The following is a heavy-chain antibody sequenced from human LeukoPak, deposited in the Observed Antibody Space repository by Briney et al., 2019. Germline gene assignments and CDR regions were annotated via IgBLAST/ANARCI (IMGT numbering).Heavy chain of an antibody. CDR2: IYPGDSDT. D-gene: IGHD3-16*02. Sequence: GESLKISCKGSGYSFTSYWIGWVRQMPGKGLEWMGIIYPGDSDTRYSPSFQGQVTISADKSISTAYLQWSSLKASDTAMYYCARLITFGGVIPGWFDPWGQGTLVTVSS. J-gene: IGHJ5*02. V-gene: IGHV5-51*01. CDR1: GYSFTSYW. CDR3: ARLITFGGVIPGWFDP.